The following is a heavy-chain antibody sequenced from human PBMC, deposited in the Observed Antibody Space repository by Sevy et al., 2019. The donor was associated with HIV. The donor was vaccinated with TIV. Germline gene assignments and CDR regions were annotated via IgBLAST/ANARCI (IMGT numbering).Heavy chain of an antibody. CDR3: ARGGSDAFDI. D-gene: IGHD1-1*01. V-gene: IGHV3-13*01. CDR1: GFTFSSYD. Sequence: GGSLRLSCAASGFTFSSYDMHWVRQATGKSLEWVSAIGTVGATLYADSVKGRFTISRDNAKNSLYLQMNSLRAGDTAVYYCARGGSDAFDIWGQGTMVTVSS. J-gene: IGHJ3*02. CDR2: IGTVGAT.